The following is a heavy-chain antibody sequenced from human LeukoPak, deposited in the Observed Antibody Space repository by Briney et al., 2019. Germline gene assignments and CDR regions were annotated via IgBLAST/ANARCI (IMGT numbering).Heavy chain of an antibody. CDR2: INVGNGNT. D-gene: IGHD6-13*01. V-gene: IGHV1-3*03. Sequence: GASVKVSCKASGYTFTNYAMHWVRQAPGQRLEWMGWINVGNGNTKYSQESQGRVTITRDTSASTAYMDLSSLRSGDMAVYYCAKDPQRRSSWSFDYWGQGTLVTVSS. J-gene: IGHJ4*02. CDR3: AKDPQRRSSWSFDY. CDR1: GYTFTNYA.